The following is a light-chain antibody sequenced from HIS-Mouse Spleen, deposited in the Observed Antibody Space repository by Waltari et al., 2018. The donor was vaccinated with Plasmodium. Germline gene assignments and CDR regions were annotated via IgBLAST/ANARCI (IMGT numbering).Light chain of an antibody. V-gene: IGLV3-10*01. CDR2: EDS. CDR3: YSTDSSGNHRV. Sequence: SYELTQPPSVSVSPAQTARTTCSGDALPTKYSDWYQQKSGQAPVLVIDEDSKRPAGIPERFSGSSSGTMATLTISGAQVEDEADYYCYSTDSSGNHRVFGGGTKLTVL. CDR1: ALPTKY. J-gene: IGLJ3*02.